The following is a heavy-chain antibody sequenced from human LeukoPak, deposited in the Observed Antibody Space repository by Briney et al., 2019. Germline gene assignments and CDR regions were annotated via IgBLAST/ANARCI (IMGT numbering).Heavy chain of an antibody. CDR2: ISGSGGST. V-gene: IGHV3-23*01. D-gene: IGHD2-15*01. J-gene: IGHJ6*02. CDR1: GFTFSSYA. Sequence: GGSLRLSCAASGFTFSSYAMSWVRQAPGKGLEWVSAISGSGGSTYYADSVKGRFTISRDNSKNTLYLQMNSLRAEDTAVYYCAKAPTPGYYYYGMDVWGQGTTVTVSS. CDR3: AKAPTPGYYYYGMDV.